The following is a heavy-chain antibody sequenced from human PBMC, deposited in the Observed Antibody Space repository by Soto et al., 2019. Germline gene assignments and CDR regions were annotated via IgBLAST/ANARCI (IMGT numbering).Heavy chain of an antibody. J-gene: IGHJ4*02. CDR1: GYIFNTYA. CDR3: ASPSYGSGNFY. CDR2: INAGNGNT. Sequence: QVQLVQSGAEVKKPGASVRVSCKASGYIFNTYALHWVSQAPGQRLEWMGWINAGNGNTKYSQNFQGRVTFIRDTSASTAYMELNSLRSEDTAVYYCASPSYGSGNFYWGQGTLVTVSS. D-gene: IGHD3-10*01. V-gene: IGHV1-3*01.